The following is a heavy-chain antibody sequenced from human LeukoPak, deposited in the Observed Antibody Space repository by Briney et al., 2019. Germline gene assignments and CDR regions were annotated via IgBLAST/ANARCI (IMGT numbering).Heavy chain of an antibody. CDR1: SGSISTYY. J-gene: IGHJ6*02. Sequence: SETLSLTCTVSSGSISTYYWSWIRQPPGKGLEWMGDIFYSGSTTYNPSLSSRLTISVDTSKNQFSLELSSVTAADTAVYYCARQGTSGSYLTGLDVWGQGTTVTVSS. D-gene: IGHD3-22*01. CDR2: IFYSGST. CDR3: ARQGTSGSYLTGLDV. V-gene: IGHV4-59*08.